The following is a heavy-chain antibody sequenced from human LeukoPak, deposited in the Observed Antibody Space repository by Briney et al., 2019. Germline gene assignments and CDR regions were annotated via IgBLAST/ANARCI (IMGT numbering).Heavy chain of an antibody. Sequence: PGGSLRLSCAASGFTFSSYGMHWVRQAPGKGLEWVAVISYDGSNKYYADSVKGRFTISRDNSKNTLYLQMNSLRAEDTAVYYCAKHSSGWYSDTDYWGQGSLVTVSS. CDR3: AKHSSGWYSDTDY. J-gene: IGHJ4*02. D-gene: IGHD6-19*01. CDR2: ISYDGSNK. V-gene: IGHV3-30*18. CDR1: GFTFSSYG.